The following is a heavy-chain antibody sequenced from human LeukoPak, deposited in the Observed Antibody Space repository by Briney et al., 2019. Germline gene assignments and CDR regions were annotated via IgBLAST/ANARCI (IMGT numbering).Heavy chain of an antibody. Sequence: GGSLRLSCSASGFTFRSYAMHWVRQAPGMGLEYVSAISSNGGSTYYADSVKGRFTISRNNSKNTLYLQMSSLRPEDTAVYYCASAPVGKQLHPSEWGQGTLVTVSS. V-gene: IGHV3-64D*09. J-gene: IGHJ4*02. CDR1: GFTFRSYA. D-gene: IGHD1-1*01. CDR2: ISSNGGST. CDR3: ASAPVGKQLHPSE.